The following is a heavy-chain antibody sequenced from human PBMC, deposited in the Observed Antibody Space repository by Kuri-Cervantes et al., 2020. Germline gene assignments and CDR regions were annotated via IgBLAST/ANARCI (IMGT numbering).Heavy chain of an antibody. V-gene: IGHV4-4*02. J-gene: IGHJ3*02. CDR3: AIQRTTVKTWDAFDI. Sequence: GSLRLSCAVSGGSISSSNWWSWVRQPPGKGLEWIGEINHSGSTNYNPSLKSRVTISVDTSKNQFSLKLSSVTAADTAVYYCAIQRTTVKTWDAFDIWGQGTTVTVSS. CDR2: INHSGST. D-gene: IGHD4-17*01. CDR1: GGSISSSNW.